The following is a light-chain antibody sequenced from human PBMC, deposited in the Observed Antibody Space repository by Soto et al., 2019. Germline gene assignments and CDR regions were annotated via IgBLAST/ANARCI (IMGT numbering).Light chain of an antibody. CDR2: EVS. V-gene: IGLV2-8*01. J-gene: IGLJ3*02. Sequence: QSVLPQPPSASGSPGQSVTISCTGTSSDVGGYNYVSWYQQYPGKAPKIMIYEVSERPSGVPVRFSGSKSGNTASLTVSGLQAEDEADYYCSSYAGTNNLVFGGGTKVTVL. CDR1: SSDVGGYNY. CDR3: SSYAGTNNLV.